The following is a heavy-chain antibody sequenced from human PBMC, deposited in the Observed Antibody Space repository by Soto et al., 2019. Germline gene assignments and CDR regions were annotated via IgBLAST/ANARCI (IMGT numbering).Heavy chain of an antibody. CDR2: FIPLVGTT. J-gene: IGHJ6*02. Sequence: GASVKVSCKASGYTFTSYAMHWVRQAPGQRLEWMGVFIPLVGTTNYAQKFQGRVTITADESTSTAYMEVSSLRSEDTADYYCARDQDYGEYVGYNFNGMDVWGQGTKVTVSS. V-gene: IGHV1-69*13. CDR3: ARDQDYGEYVGYNFNGMDV. D-gene: IGHD4-17*01. CDR1: GYTFTSYA.